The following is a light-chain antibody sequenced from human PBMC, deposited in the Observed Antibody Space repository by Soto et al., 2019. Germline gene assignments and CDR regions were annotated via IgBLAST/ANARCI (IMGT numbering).Light chain of an antibody. CDR1: QRISTN. CDR3: QHYNTWPAWT. CDR2: GAS. J-gene: IGKJ1*01. V-gene: IGKV3D-15*01. Sequence: MVLTQSPCTLSWSPGYRATLSCRASQRISTNLAWYQHKRGQAPRLLIYGASTRATGIPARFSGSGSETEFTLTITSLQSEDFAVYYCQHYNTWPAWTFGQGTKVDIK.